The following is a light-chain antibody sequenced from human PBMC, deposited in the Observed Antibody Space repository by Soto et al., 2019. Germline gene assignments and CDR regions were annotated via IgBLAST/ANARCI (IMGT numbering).Light chain of an antibody. V-gene: IGKV3-20*01. CDR2: GAS. Sequence: IVLTQSPATLSLSPGERATLSCMASQSVSRYLTWYQQKPGQGPRVLIYGASSRATGIPDRFSGSGSGTDFTLTINRLEPEDFAVYYCQQYGSSPPTFGQGTKVDIK. CDR3: QQYGSSPPT. J-gene: IGKJ1*01. CDR1: QSVSRY.